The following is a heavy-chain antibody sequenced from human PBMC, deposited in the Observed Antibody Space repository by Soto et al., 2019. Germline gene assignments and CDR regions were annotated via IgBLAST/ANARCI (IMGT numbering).Heavy chain of an antibody. D-gene: IGHD3-10*01. CDR3: ARYYYASGSNWFDP. CDR2: ISGSDGRT. CDR1: GFTFSTYD. V-gene: IGHV3-23*01. J-gene: IGHJ5*02. Sequence: GVSLRLSCAASGFTFSTYDMSWVRQAPGKGLEWVSSISGSDGRTYYADSVKGRFTISRDNSKNTLYLQMSSLRAVDTAVYYCARYYYASGSNWFDPWGRGTLVTVSS.